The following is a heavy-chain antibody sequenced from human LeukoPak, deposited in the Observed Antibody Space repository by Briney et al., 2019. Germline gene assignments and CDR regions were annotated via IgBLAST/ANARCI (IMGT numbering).Heavy chain of an antibody. V-gene: IGHV3-7*01. CDR2: IKTDGSEK. CDR1: GFIYSDYW. J-gene: IGHJ5*02. D-gene: IGHD6-19*01. Sequence: PGGSLRLSCAASGFIYSDYWVSWVRQAPGKGLEWVANIKTDGSEKYCVDSVKGRFTISRDNAKNSLYLQMSSLRAEDTAVYYCARGGWRPDPWGQGTLVTVSS. CDR3: ARGGWRPDP.